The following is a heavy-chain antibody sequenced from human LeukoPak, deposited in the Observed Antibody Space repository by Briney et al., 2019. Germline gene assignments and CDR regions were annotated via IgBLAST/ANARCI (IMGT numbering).Heavy chain of an antibody. CDR1: GYTFTGYS. V-gene: IGHV1-2*02. Sequence: GASVGVSCKASGYTFTGYSIHWVRQAPGQGLEWMGWINPSTGETNYAQKIQNRVTMTRDTSINTAYMELSSLKSDDTAVYYCANFHPATAMAFDFWGQGTLVTVSS. CDR2: INPSTGET. D-gene: IGHD5-18*01. J-gene: IGHJ4*02. CDR3: ANFHPATAMAFDF.